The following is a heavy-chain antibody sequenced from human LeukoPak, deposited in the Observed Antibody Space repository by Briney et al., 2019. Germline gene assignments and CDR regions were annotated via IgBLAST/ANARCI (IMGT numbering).Heavy chain of an antibody. V-gene: IGHV3-23*01. Sequence: SGGSLRLSCAASGLTFSSYAMSGVRQAPGKGLEWVSAISGSGVSTYYADSVKGRFTISRDNSKNTLYLKMKSVRAEGTAVYYGAKGRGVYTGMKAWGQGTLVTVSS. CDR2: ISGSGVST. CDR1: GLTFSSYA. CDR3: AKGRGVYTGMKA. D-gene: IGHD6-13*01. J-gene: IGHJ4*02.